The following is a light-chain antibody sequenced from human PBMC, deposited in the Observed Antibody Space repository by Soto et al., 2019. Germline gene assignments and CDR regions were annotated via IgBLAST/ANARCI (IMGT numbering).Light chain of an antibody. CDR2: GNS. J-gene: IGLJ2*01. V-gene: IGLV1-40*01. CDR1: NSNIGAGYD. CDR3: QSYDSSLSVVV. Sequence: QSVLTQPPSVSGAPGQRVTIPCTGSNSNIGAGYDVHWYQQFPGTAPKLLIYGNSNRPSGVPDRFSGSRSGTSASLAITGLQSEDEADYYCQSYDSSLSVVVFGGGTQLTVL.